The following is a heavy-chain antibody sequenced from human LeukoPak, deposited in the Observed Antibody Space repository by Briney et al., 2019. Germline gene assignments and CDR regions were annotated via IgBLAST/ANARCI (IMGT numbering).Heavy chain of an antibody. CDR2: INHSGST. Sequence: PSETLSLTCAVYGGSFSGYYWSWIRQPPGKGLEWIGEINHSGSTNYNPSLKSRVTISVDTSKNQFSLKLSSVTAADTAVYYCARTPSIAARRRPRFDYWGQGTLVTVSS. CDR3: ARTPSIAARRRPRFDY. V-gene: IGHV4-34*01. CDR1: GGSFSGYY. D-gene: IGHD6-6*01. J-gene: IGHJ4*02.